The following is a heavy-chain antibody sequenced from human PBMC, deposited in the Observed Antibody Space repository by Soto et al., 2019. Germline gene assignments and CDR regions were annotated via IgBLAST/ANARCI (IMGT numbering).Heavy chain of an antibody. D-gene: IGHD6-19*01. V-gene: IGHV3-23*01. J-gene: IGHJ3*01. CDR2: ISGSGGST. Sequence: EVQLLESGGDLVQPGGSLRLSCAASGSTFSSYAMSWVRQAPGKGLEWVSVISGSGGSTFYADSVKGRFTISRDKSKNPLHLQMNSVRTEETPIYFFEKMSDGWFGTFHVWGQGTMVTVSS. CDR1: GSTFSSYA. CDR3: EKMSDGWFGTFHV.